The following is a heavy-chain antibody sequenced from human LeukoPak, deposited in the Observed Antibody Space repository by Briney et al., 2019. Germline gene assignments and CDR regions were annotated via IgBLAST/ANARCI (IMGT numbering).Heavy chain of an antibody. D-gene: IGHD4-23*01. V-gene: IGHV5-51*01. CDR1: GYSFTSYW. J-gene: IGHJ2*01. CDR2: IYPGDSDT. Sequence: GESLKTTCKGSGYSFTSYWIGWVRQMPGKGLEWMGIIYPGDSDTRYSPSFQGQVTISADKSISTAYLQWSSLKASDTATYYCARTYGGNSEYFDLWGRGTLVTVSS. CDR3: ARTYGGNSEYFDL.